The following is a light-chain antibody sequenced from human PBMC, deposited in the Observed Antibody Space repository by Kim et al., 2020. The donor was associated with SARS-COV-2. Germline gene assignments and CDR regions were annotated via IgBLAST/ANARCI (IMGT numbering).Light chain of an antibody. CDR3: QQYNRYST. Sequence: AASVGDRVTITGRASQSISSWLAWYQQKPGKAPKLLISDASSLESGVPSRFSGSGSGTDFTLTISSLQPDDFATYYCQQYNRYSTFGQGTKVDIK. V-gene: IGKV1-5*01. CDR1: QSISSW. CDR2: DAS. J-gene: IGKJ1*01.